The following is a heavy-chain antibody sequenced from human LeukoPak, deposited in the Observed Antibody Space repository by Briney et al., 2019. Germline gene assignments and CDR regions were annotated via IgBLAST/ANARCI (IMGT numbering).Heavy chain of an antibody. Sequence: GTSLRLSCAASGLTFSSYGMHWVRRAPGKGLEWVAVISYDGSNEYYGDSVRGRFTISRDNSKNTLCLEVNSLRPEDTAVYYCVKDQVLGAPAAIRGYYYYYGMDVWGQGTTVTVSS. CDR1: GLTFSSYG. CDR2: ISYDGSNE. CDR3: VKDQVLGAPAAIRGYYYYYGMDV. J-gene: IGHJ6*02. V-gene: IGHV3-30*18. D-gene: IGHD2-2*02.